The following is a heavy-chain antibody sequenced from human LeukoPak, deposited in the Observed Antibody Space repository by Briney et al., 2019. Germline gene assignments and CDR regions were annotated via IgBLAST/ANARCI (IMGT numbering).Heavy chain of an antibody. V-gene: IGHV3-23*01. CDR1: GFTFSSYA. CDR2: ISGSGGST. D-gene: IGHD3-9*01. Sequence: GGSLRFSCAASGFTFSSYAMSWVRQAPGKGLEWVSAISGSGGSTYYADSVKGRFTISRDNSKNTLYLQMNSLRAEDTAVYYCAKDRRYDILTGSLNYWGQGTLVTVSS. CDR3: AKDRRYDILTGSLNY. J-gene: IGHJ4*02.